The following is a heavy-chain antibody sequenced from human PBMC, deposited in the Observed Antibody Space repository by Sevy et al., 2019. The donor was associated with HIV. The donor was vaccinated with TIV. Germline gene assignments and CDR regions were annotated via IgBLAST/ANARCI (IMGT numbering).Heavy chain of an antibody. Sequence: GSLKISCQASGYDFKNYWIGWVRHVPGGGLEWMGIVFPGDSDTRYSPSFEGQVTISADKSKTTAYLHWNSLKASDSGIFYCARHPYCGSDCFIDSRGQGTMVTVSS. J-gene: IGHJ4*02. V-gene: IGHV5-51*01. D-gene: IGHD2-21*02. CDR2: VFPGDSDT. CDR3: ARHPYCGSDCFIDS. CDR1: GYDFKNYW.